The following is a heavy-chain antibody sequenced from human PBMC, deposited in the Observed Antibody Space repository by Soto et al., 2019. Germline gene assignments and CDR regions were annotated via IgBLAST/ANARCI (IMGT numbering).Heavy chain of an antibody. J-gene: IGHJ6*02. D-gene: IGHD6-19*01. Sequence: QVQLQESGPGLVKPSQTLSLTCTVSGGSISSGGYYWSWIRQHPGKGLEWIGYIYYSGSTNYNPSLKSRVTISVDTSKNQFALKLSSVTAADTAVYYCARDSTVDGMDVWGQGTTVTVSS. V-gene: IGHV4-31*03. CDR2: IYYSGST. CDR3: ARDSTVDGMDV. CDR1: GGSISSGGYY.